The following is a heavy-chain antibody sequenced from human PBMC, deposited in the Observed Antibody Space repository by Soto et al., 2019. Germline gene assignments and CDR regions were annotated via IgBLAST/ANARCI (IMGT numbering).Heavy chain of an antibody. Sequence: GGSLRLSCAASGFTFSDYFMSWIRQAPGKGLEWVSFISGSSDNIKYADSVKGRFTISRDNAKNSLYLQMNSLRDEDTAVYYCVRDPARIVVVPRVDGDNWLDPWGQGTLVTVSS. CDR2: ISGSSDNI. V-gene: IGHV3-11*06. D-gene: IGHD2-2*01. CDR1: GFTFSDYF. CDR3: VRDPARIVVVPRVDGDNWLDP. J-gene: IGHJ5*02.